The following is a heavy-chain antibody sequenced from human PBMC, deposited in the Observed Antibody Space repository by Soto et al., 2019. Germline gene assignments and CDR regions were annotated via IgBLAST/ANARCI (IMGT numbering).Heavy chain of an antibody. CDR2: IYYSGTT. Sequence: QLQLQESGPGLVKPSETLSLTCTVSGGSISSSSDYWDWIRQPPGKGLEWIGNIYYSGTTYYNPSLKSRATISVHTSKTQFSLKFTSVTAADTAVYYCARLDWNSRPRRFDPWGQGTLVTVSS. CDR1: GGSISSSSDY. D-gene: IGHD1-7*01. J-gene: IGHJ5*02. V-gene: IGHV4-39*01. CDR3: ARLDWNSRPRRFDP.